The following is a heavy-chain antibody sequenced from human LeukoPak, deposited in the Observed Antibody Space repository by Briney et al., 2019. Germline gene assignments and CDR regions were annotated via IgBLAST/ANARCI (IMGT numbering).Heavy chain of an antibody. D-gene: IGHD3-10*01. CDR2: INPNSGGT. Sequence: ASVKVSCKASGCTFTGYYMHWVRQAPGQGLEWMGWINPNSGGTNYAQKFQGWVTMTRDTSISTAYMELSRLRSDDTAVYYCARGPLMVRGDRGYFDYWGQGTLVTVSS. V-gene: IGHV1-2*04. CDR3: ARGPLMVRGDRGYFDY. J-gene: IGHJ4*02. CDR1: GCTFTGYY.